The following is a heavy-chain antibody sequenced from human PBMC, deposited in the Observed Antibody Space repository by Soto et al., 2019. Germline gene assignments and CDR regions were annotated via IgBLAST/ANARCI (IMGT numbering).Heavy chain of an antibody. CDR2: IYYDGST. D-gene: IGHD6-19*01. V-gene: IGHV4-59*12. Sequence: SETLSLTCTVSGGSISTYYWSWIRQPPGKGLEWIGYIYYDGSTSYNPSLKRRVTISVDTSKNQFSLQLKSVTAADTALYYCARFSGSYYYAMDVWGQGSTVTVPS. CDR3: ARFSGSYYYAMDV. J-gene: IGHJ6*02. CDR1: GGSISTYY.